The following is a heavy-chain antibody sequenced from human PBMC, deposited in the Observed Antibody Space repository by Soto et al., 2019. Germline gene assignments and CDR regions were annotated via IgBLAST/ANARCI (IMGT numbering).Heavy chain of an antibody. Sequence: ASVKVSCKASGYTFTSYGIHWVRQAPGQRLEWMGWISAYNGNTNYAQKLQGRVTMTTDTSTSTAYMELRSLRSDDTAVYYCASNYDSSGYYRSPLDYWGQGTLVTVSS. CDR3: ASNYDSSGYYRSPLDY. J-gene: IGHJ4*02. V-gene: IGHV1-18*01. CDR2: ISAYNGNT. CDR1: GYTFTSYG. D-gene: IGHD3-22*01.